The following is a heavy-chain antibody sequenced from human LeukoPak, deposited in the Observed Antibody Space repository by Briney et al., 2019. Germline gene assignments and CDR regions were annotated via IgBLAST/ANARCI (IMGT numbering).Heavy chain of an antibody. CDR1: GGSISSGGYS. Sequence: SETLSLTCAVSGGSISSGGYSWSWIRQPPGKGLEWIGYIYHSGSTYYNPSLKSRVTISVDTSKNQLSLNLSSVTAADTAVYYCVRPRNGGMFDYWGQGTLVTVSS. J-gene: IGHJ4*02. CDR2: IYHSGST. D-gene: IGHD2-8*01. V-gene: IGHV4-30-2*03. CDR3: VRPRNGGMFDY.